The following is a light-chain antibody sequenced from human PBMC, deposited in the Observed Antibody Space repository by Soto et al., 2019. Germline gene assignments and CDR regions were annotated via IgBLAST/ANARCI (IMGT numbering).Light chain of an antibody. V-gene: IGKV1-9*01. CDR3: QHLNSYPYT. CDR2: AAS. Sequence: DIQLTQSPSFLSASVGDRVTITCRASQGINSYLAWYQQKPGKAPKLLIYAASTLQSGVPSRFSSSGSGTEFTLTISSLQPEDFATYYCQHLNSYPYTFGQGTKLEIK. CDR1: QGINSY. J-gene: IGKJ2*01.